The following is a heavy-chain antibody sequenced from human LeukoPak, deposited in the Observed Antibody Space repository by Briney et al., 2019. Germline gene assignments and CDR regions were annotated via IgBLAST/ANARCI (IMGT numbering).Heavy chain of an antibody. Sequence: KPGGSLRLSCAASGFTFSSYAMSWVRQAPGKGLEWVSSISSLSNYIYYADSVKGRFTISRDNAKNSLYLQMNSLRAEDTALYYCARGGENSGFDYWGQGTLVIVSS. J-gene: IGHJ4*02. D-gene: IGHD6-19*01. CDR1: GFTFSSYA. CDR3: ARGGENSGFDY. V-gene: IGHV3-21*01. CDR2: ISSLSNYI.